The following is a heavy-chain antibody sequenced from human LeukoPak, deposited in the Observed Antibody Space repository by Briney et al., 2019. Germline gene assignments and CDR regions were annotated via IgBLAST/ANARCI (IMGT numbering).Heavy chain of an antibody. CDR3: ARDPYNWTRFKWFDP. D-gene: IGHD1-20*01. CDR2: INPNSGGT. CDR1: GYTFTGYY. J-gene: IGHJ5*02. V-gene: IGHV1-2*02. Sequence: ASVKVSRKASGYTFTGYYMHWVRQAPGQGLEWMGWINPNSGGTNYAQKFQGRVTMTRDTSISTAYMELSRLRSDDTAVYYCARDPYNWTRFKWFDPWGQGTLVTVSS.